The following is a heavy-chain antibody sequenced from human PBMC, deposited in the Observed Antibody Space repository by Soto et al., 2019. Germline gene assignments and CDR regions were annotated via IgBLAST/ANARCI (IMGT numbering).Heavy chain of an antibody. CDR1: GGSFSGYY. V-gene: IGHV4-34*01. J-gene: IGHJ4*02. D-gene: IGHD3-22*01. CDR2: INHSGST. CDR3: ASEYDSSGYYYYY. Sequence: PSETLPLTCAVYGGSFSGYYWSWIRQPPGKGLEWIGEINHSGSTNYNPSLKSRVTISVDTSKNQFSLKLSSVTAADTAVYYCASEYDSSGYYYYYWGQGTLVTVSS.